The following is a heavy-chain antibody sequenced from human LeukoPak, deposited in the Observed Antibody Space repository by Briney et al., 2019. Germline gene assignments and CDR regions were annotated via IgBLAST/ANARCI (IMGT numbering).Heavy chain of an antibody. CDR3: ARDKITGTTGGYYYGMDV. J-gene: IGHJ6*02. CDR1: GFTFSSYG. V-gene: IGHV3-33*01. CDR2: IWYDGSNK. D-gene: IGHD1-7*01. Sequence: GRSLRLSCAASGFTFSSYGMHWVRQAPGKGLEWVAVIWYDGSNKYYAASVKGRFTISRDNSKNTLYLQMNSLRAEDTAVYYCARDKITGTTGGYYYGMDVWGQGTTVTVSS.